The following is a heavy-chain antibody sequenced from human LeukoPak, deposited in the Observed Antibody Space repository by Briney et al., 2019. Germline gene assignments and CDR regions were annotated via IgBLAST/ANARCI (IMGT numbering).Heavy chain of an antibody. CDR3: ARTSSVTPTPSFDS. CDR2: ISSSSSYI. V-gene: IGHV3-21*01. Sequence: GGSLRLSCAASGFTFSSYSMNWVRQAPGKGLEWVSSISSSSSYIYYPDSVKGRFTISRDNAKNSLYLQMNSLRAEDTAVYYCARTSSVTPTPSFDSWGQGTLVTVSS. CDR1: GFTFSSYS. D-gene: IGHD4-17*01. J-gene: IGHJ4*02.